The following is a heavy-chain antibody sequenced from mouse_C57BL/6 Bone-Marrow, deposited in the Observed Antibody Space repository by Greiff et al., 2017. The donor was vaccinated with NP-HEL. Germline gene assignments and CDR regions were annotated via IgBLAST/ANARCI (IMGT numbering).Heavy chain of an antibody. Sequence: QVQLKESGAELVRPGASVKLSCKASGYTFTDYYINWVKQRPGQGLEWIARIYPGSGNTYYNEKFKGKATLTAEKSSSTAYMQLSSLTSEDSAVYFCARRTTEWYSDVWGTGTTVTVSS. J-gene: IGHJ1*03. CDR2: IYPGSGNT. V-gene: IGHV1-76*01. D-gene: IGHD1-1*01. CDR3: ARRTTEWYSDV. CDR1: GYTFTDYY.